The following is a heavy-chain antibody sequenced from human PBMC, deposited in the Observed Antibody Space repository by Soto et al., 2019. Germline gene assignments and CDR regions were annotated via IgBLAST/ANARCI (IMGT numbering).Heavy chain of an antibody. Sequence: SETLSLTCTVSGDSLSSKGGHWRWIRQHPGKGLEWIGYIYYTGRTCYNPCLESRATISMDTTKKQLSLRLDSVTAADTAVYFCARDFDYFDSWGQWTLVTVSS. D-gene: IGHD3-3*01. V-gene: IGHV4-30-4*02. CDR2: IYYTGRT. J-gene: IGHJ4*02. CDR1: GDSLSSKGGH. CDR3: ARDFDYFDS.